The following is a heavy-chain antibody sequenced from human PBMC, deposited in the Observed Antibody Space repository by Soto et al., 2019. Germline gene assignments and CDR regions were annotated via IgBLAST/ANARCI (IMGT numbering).Heavy chain of an antibody. V-gene: IGHV3-23*01. J-gene: IGHJ4*02. CDR3: AKDLVGSNADYYDY. D-gene: IGHD2-15*01. CDR2: ISGSGGST. CDR1: GFTFSSYA. Sequence: EVQLLESGGGLVQPGGSLRLSCAASGFTFSSYAMSWVRQAPGKGMEWVAAISGSGGSTYYADSVKGRFTISREKSKNTLYLQVSSLRADDAAVYYCAKDLVGSNADYYDYWGQGTLVAVSS.